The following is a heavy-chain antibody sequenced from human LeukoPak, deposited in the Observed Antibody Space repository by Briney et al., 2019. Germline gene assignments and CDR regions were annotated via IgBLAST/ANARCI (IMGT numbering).Heavy chain of an antibody. V-gene: IGHV4-39*02. D-gene: IGHD2-15*01. CDR3: ARLSGHCSGSRCYGYYAMEV. Sequence: PSETLSLTCNVSGVSINSGNYEWGRNRQPPGKERVWIGSIHCSGRSHYNPSLKSRVSISVDTSKNHFSLNLNSVTAADTAMYYCARLSGHCSGSRCYGYYAMEVWGEGNTVSVSS. CDR2: IHCSGRS. CDR1: GVSINSGNYE. J-gene: IGHJ6*04.